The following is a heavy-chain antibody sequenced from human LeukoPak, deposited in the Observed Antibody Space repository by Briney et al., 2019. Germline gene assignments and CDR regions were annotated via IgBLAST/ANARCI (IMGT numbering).Heavy chain of an antibody. Sequence: GGSLRLSCAASGFTASSNYMSWVRQAPGKGLEWVSIIYSADNTYYADSVKGRFIISRDNSKNTVYLQMNSLRAEDTAVYYCAGDRAYGDYASWGQGTLVTVSS. V-gene: IGHV3-53*01. D-gene: IGHD4-17*01. CDR3: AGDRAYGDYAS. CDR1: GFTASSNY. CDR2: IYSADNT. J-gene: IGHJ5*02.